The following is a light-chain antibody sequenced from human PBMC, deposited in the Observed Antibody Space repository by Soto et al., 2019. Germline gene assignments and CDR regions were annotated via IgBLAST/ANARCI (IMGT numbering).Light chain of an antibody. Sequence: EIVLTQSPGTLSLSPGERATLSCRASQSVASNYLAWYQQRPGQAPRLLMYAASSRAAGVPDRFSGSGSGTAFTLTISRLEPEDFAVFFCHQYGRSPIFTFGPGTTVDIK. CDR1: QSVASNY. CDR2: AAS. J-gene: IGKJ3*01. CDR3: HQYGRSPIFT. V-gene: IGKV3-20*01.